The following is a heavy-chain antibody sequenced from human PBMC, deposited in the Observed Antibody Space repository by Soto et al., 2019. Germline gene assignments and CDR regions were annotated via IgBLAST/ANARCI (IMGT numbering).Heavy chain of an antibody. V-gene: IGHV1-46*01. CDR2: INPSGGST. J-gene: IGHJ4*02. CDR1: GHTFTSYY. D-gene: IGHD4-17*01. Sequence: ASVKVSCKASGHTFTSYYMHWVRQAPGQGLEWMGIINPSGGSTSYAQKFQGGVTMTRDTSTSTVYMELSSLRSEDTAVYYCARDPTTVTTALDYWGQGTLVTVSS. CDR3: ARDPTTVTTALDY.